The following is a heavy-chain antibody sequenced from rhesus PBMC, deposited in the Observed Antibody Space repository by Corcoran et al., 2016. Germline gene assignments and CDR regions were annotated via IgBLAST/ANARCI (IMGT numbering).Heavy chain of an antibody. CDR2: IYGSTGRT. J-gene: IGHJ4*01. V-gene: IGHV4-93*01. CDR1: GGSITSSDW. CDR3: VRDYYSGSLGYFDY. D-gene: IGHD3-16*01. Sequence: QVQLQESGPAVVKPSETLSLACGVSGGSITSSDWGSWIRQSPGKGLEWIGSIYGSTGRTTYSPSLKSRVTISKDTSKNQFSLRLSSVTAADTAIYYCVRDYYSGSLGYFDYWGQGLLVTVSS.